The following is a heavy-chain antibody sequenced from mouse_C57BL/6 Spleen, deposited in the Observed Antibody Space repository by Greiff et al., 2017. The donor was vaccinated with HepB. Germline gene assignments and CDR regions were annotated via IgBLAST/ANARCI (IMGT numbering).Heavy chain of an antibody. CDR3: ASTARATAWCAY. J-gene: IGHJ3*01. D-gene: IGHD3-2*01. Sequence: VQLQQSGPELVKPGASVKISCKASGYAFSSSWMNWVKQRPGKGLEWIGRIYPGDGDTNYNGKFKGKATLTADKSSSTAYMQLSSLTSEDSAVYCCASTARATAWCAYWGQGTLVTVSA. CDR2: IYPGDGDT. V-gene: IGHV1-82*01. CDR1: GYAFSSSW.